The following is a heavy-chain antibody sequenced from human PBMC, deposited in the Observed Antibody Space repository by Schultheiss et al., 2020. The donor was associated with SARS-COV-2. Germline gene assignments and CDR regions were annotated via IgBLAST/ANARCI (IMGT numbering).Heavy chain of an antibody. J-gene: IGHJ6*03. V-gene: IGHV4-4*07. CDR1: GGSISSYY. CDR3: ARDPWMVRGGGYYYYYMDV. Sequence: SETLSLTCTVSGGSISSYYWSWIRQPAGKGLEWIGSIYTSGSTNYNPSLKSRVTMSVDTSKNQFSLKLSSVTAADTAVYYCARDPWMVRGGGYYYYYMDVWGKGTTVTVSS. CDR2: IYTSGST. D-gene: IGHD3-10*01.